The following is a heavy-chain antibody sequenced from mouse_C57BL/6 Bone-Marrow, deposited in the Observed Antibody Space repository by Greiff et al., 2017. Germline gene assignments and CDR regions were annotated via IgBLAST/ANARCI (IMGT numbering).Heavy chain of an antibody. V-gene: IGHV1-50*01. D-gene: IGHD2-2*01. CDR2: IDPSDSYT. CDR1: GYTFTSYW. CDR3: AREKGFYYGYDGYAMYY. J-gene: IGHJ4*01. Sequence: QVQLKQPGAELVKPGASVKLSCKASGYTFTSYWMQWVKQRPGQGLEWIGEIDPSDSYTNYNQKFKGKATLTVDTSSSTAYMQRSSLTSEDSAVYYCAREKGFYYGYDGYAMYYWGQGTSVTVSS.